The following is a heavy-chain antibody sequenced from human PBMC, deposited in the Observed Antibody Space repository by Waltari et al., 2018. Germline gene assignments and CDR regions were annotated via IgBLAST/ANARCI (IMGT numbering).Heavy chain of an antibody. Sequence: QVQLQESGPRLVKPSETLSLTCTVSGASISSYFWSWIRQPAGKGLEWIGRIYTSGSTNHNPSLKSRITMSIDTSKNQFSLKLSSVTAADTAMYYCARDKAWDWTYGWFDPWGQGTLVTVSS. D-gene: IGHD1-7*01. CDR3: ARDKAWDWTYGWFDP. J-gene: IGHJ5*02. V-gene: IGHV4-4*07. CDR2: IYTSGST. CDR1: GASISSYF.